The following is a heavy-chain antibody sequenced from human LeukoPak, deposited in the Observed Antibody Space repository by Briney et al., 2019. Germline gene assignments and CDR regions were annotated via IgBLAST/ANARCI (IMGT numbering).Heavy chain of an antibody. CDR3: ARVLYRIVVVPAAIGF. V-gene: IGHV1-2*02. J-gene: IGHJ4*02. Sequence: GASVKVSCKASGYTFTGYYMHWVRQAPGQGLEWMGWINPNSGGTNYAQKFQGRVTMTRDTSISTAYMELSRLRSDDTAVYYCARVLYRIVVVPAAIGFWGQGTLVTVSS. CDR1: GYTFTGYY. D-gene: IGHD2-2*01. CDR2: INPNSGGT.